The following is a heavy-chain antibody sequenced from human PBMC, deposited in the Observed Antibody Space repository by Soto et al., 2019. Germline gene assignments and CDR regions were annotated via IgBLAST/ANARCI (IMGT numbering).Heavy chain of an antibody. CDR2: INSNGGST. D-gene: IGHD3-3*01. Sequence: EVQLVESGGGLVQPGGSLRLSCAASGFTFSSYAMHWVRPATGKGLEYVSAINSNGGSTYYANSVKGRFTISRDNSKNTLYLQTGSLRAEDMAVYYCARGHTEDDFWSGYFYWGQGTRVTVSA. V-gene: IGHV3-64*01. J-gene: IGHJ4*02. CDR3: ARGHTEDDFWSGYFY. CDR1: GFTFSSYA.